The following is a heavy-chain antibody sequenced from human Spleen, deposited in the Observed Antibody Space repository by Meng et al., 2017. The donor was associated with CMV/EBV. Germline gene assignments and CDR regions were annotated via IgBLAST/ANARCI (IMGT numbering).Heavy chain of an antibody. D-gene: IGHD2-2*02. V-gene: IGHV3-30*02. CDR3: AKDRGYCSSTSCYITYFDY. CDR2: IRYDGSNK. CDR1: GFTFSSYG. J-gene: IGHJ4*02. Sequence: GESLKISCAAPGFTFSSYGMHWVRQAPGKGLEWVAFIRYDGSNKYYADSVKGRFTISRDNSKNTLYLQMNSLRAEDTAVYYCAKDRGYCSSTSCYITYFDYWGQGTLVTVSS.